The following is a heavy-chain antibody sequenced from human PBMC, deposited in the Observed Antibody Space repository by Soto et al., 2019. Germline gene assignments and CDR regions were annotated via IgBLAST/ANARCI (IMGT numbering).Heavy chain of an antibody. CDR3: AKAYDILTGSIGDYFDY. CDR2: ISGSGGST. CDR1: GFTFSSYA. D-gene: IGHD3-9*01. Sequence: PGGSLRLSCAASGFTFSSYAMSWVRQAPGKGLEWVSAISGSGGSTYYADSVKGRFTISRDNSKNTLYLQMNSLRAEDTAVYYCAKAYDILTGSIGDYFDYWGQGTLVTVSS. J-gene: IGHJ4*02. V-gene: IGHV3-23*01.